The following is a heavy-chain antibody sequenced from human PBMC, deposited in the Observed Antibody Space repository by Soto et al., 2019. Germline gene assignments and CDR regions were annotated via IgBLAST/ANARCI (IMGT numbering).Heavy chain of an antibody. Sequence: ASVKFSCKASGCTFTSYGISWVRQAPGQRLEWMGWINAGNGNTKYSQKFQGRVTITRDTSASTAYMELSSLRSEDTAVYYCARGRKTVYYGMDVWGQGTTVTVS. CDR1: GCTFTSYG. J-gene: IGHJ6*02. CDR2: INAGNGNT. V-gene: IGHV1-3*01. D-gene: IGHD1-1*01. CDR3: ARGRKTVYYGMDV.